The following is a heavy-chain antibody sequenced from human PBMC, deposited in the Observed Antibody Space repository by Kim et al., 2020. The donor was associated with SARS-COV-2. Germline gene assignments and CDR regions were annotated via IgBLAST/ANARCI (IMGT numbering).Heavy chain of an antibody. J-gene: IGHJ4*02. V-gene: IGHV1-46*01. CDR2: GTI. D-gene: IGHD2-2*01. Sequence: GTIDYAQKFRGRVTMTRDASTNIVYMELSSLRSEDTAVYYCAREDATSVKNFDYWGQGTLVTVSS. CDR3: AREDATSVKNFDY.